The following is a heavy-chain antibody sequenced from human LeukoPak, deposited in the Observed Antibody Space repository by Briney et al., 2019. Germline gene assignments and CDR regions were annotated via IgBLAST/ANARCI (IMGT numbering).Heavy chain of an antibody. V-gene: IGHV1-18*01. D-gene: IGHD6-13*01. CDR2: ISAYNGNT. CDR1: GYTFTSYG. CDR3: ARDSSSWYQIYYYYGMDV. Sequence: ASVKVSCKASGYTFTSYGISWVRQAPGQGLEWMGWISAYNGNTNYAQKLQGRVTTTTDTSTSTAYMELRSLRSDDTAVYYCARDSSSWYQIYYYYGMDVWGQGTTVTVSS. J-gene: IGHJ6*02.